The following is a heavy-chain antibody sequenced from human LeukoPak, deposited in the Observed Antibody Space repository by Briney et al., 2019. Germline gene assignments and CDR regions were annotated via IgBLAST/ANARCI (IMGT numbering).Heavy chain of an antibody. CDR3: ARAVYGSGYYYFDY. CDR1: GGSISSYY. CDR2: IHYSGST. Sequence: PSETLSLTCSVSGGSISSYYWSWIRQPPGKGLEWIGYIHYSGSTNYNPSLKSRVTISVDTSKNQFSLKLSSVTAADTAVYYCARAVYGSGYYYFDYWGQGTLVTVSS. D-gene: IGHD3-10*01. J-gene: IGHJ4*02. V-gene: IGHV4-59*01.